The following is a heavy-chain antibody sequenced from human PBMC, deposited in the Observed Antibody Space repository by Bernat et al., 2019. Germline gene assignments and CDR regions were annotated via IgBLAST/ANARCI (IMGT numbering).Heavy chain of an antibody. J-gene: IGHJ2*01. CDR3: ASEDRVWEWYFDL. Sequence: QLQLQESGPGLVKPSETLSLTCTVSGGSISSSSYYWGWIRQPPGKGLEWIGSIYYSGSTYYNPSLKSRVTISVDTSKNQFSLKMSSVTAADTAVYYCASEDRVWEWYFDLWGRGTLVTVSS. V-gene: IGHV4-39*01. D-gene: IGHD1-26*01. CDR1: GGSISSSSYY. CDR2: IYYSGST.